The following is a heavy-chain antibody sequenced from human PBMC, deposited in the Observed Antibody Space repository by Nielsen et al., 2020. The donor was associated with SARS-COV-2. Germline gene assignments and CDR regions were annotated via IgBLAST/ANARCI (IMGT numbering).Heavy chain of an antibody. V-gene: IGHV3-7*01. J-gene: IGHJ4*02. CDR2: IKQDGSEK. D-gene: IGHD5-24*01. CDR3: AGGGWPRPFDY. Sequence: GESLKISCAASGFTFSSYWMRWVRQAPGKGLEWVANIKQDGSEKYYVDSVKGRFTISRDNAKNSLYLQMNSLRVEDAAVYYCAGGGWPRPFDYWGQGTLVTVSS. CDR1: GFTFSSYW.